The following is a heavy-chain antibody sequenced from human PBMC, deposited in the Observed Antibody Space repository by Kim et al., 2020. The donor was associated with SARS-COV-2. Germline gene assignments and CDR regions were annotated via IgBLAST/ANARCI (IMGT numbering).Heavy chain of an antibody. J-gene: IGHJ3*02. V-gene: IGHV3-7*01. CDR1: GFNFGGYC. CDR3: AHYDFWSGYAFDI. D-gene: IGHD3-3*01. Sequence: GGSLRLSCAASGFNFGGYCMTWVRQAPGRGLEWVANIKQDGSEKYYVDSVKGRFTISRDNAKNSLYLQMNSLIADDTAVYYCAHYDFWSGYAFDIWGQGTMVTVSS. CDR2: IKQDGSEK.